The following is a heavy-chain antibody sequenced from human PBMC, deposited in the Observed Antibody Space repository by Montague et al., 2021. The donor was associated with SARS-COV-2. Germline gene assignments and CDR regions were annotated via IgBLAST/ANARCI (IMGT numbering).Heavy chain of an antibody. CDR2: RYYTGRT. D-gene: IGHD2-8*01. CDR1: GGAIRRQDCC. CDR3: ARQLPSYCATNKCYPYYFDG. Sequence: SETLSLTCTGYGGAIRRQDCCWGWIRPFPGAGLEWIGSRYYTGRTYYNPSLRSRVSFSMDTSKNHFSLSLSSVTVADTAVYFCARQLPSYCATNKCYPYYFDGWGQGALVTVSS. V-gene: IGHV4-39*01. J-gene: IGHJ4*02.